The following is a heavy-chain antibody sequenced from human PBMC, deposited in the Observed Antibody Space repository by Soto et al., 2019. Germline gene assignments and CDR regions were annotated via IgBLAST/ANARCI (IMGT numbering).Heavy chain of an antibody. CDR2: ISGSGGST. V-gene: IGHV3-23*01. Sequence: GGSLRLSCAASGFTFSSYAMSWVRQAPGKGLEWVSAISGSGGSTYYADSVKGRFTISRDNSKNTLYLQMNSLRAEDTAVYYCAKSSYYDSSGYAYWYFDLWGRGTLVTVSS. J-gene: IGHJ2*01. CDR1: GFTFSSYA. CDR3: AKSSYYDSSGYAYWYFDL. D-gene: IGHD3-22*01.